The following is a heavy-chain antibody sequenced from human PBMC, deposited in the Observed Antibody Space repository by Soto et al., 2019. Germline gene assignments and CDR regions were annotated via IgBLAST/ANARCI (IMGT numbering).Heavy chain of an antibody. V-gene: IGHV1-3*01. D-gene: IGHD3-22*01. CDR3: ARGDYYDIHDY. CDR2: INAGNGNT. CDR1: GYTFTSYA. Sequence: QVQLVQSGAEVKKPGASVKVSCKASGYTFTSYAMHWVRQAPGQRLEWMGWINAGNGNTKYSQKIQGRVTITSDTSASTAYMELSSLRSEDTAVYYCARGDYYDIHDYWGQGTLVTVSS. J-gene: IGHJ4*02.